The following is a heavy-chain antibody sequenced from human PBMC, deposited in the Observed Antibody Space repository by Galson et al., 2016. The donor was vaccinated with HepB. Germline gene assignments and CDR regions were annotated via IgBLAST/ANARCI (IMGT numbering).Heavy chain of an antibody. J-gene: IGHJ4*02. V-gene: IGHV3-21*01. CDR1: GFSFSPYS. CDR3: ARSPNVLRFLEWFFDS. CDR2: ITSGNSFI. D-gene: IGHD3-3*01. Sequence: LRLSCAASGFSFSPYSMSWVRQAPGKGLEWVASITSGNSFIYYADSVKGRFTISRESAKNSLYLQMNSLRGEDTAVYYCARSPNVLRFLEWFFDSWGQGTLVTVSS.